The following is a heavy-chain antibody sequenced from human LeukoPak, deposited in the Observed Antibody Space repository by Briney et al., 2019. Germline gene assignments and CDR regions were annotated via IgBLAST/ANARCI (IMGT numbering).Heavy chain of an antibody. D-gene: IGHD3-3*01. J-gene: IGHJ6*02. CDR3: ARLTIFGVVISGTYGMDV. CDR1: GGSISSGGYS. Sequence: PSETLSLTCAVSGGSISSGGYSWSWIRQPPGKGLEWIGYIYHSGSTYYNPSLKSRVTISVDRSKNQFSLKLSSVTAADTAAYYCARLTIFGVVISGTYGMDVWGQGTTVTVSS. CDR2: IYHSGST. V-gene: IGHV4-30-2*01.